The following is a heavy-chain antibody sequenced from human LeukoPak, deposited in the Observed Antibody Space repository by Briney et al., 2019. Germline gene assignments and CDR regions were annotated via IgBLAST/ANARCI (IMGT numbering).Heavy chain of an antibody. CDR3: ARHTQLPS. D-gene: IGHD5-24*01. CDR1: GCTVGCTA. CDR2: ISSTGGNS. V-gene: IGHV3-23*01. J-gene: IGHJ3*01. Sequence: GGSLTLSFAASGCTVGCTAMSLVRQAPGKGLDWVSLISSTGGNSYYADSVKGRFTISRDNSKDTLYPQMDSLRAEDTAIYYCARHTQLPSWGLGKKVTVSS.